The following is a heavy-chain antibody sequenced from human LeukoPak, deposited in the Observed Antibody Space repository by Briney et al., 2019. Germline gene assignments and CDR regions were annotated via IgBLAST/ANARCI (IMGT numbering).Heavy chain of an antibody. CDR1: GFTFSTYP. J-gene: IGHJ4*02. CDR2: ITSNGNSA. V-gene: IGHV3-64*01. CDR3: SRRRGVQEFYYFNR. D-gene: IGHD2-8*01. Sequence: GGSLRPSCAASGFTFSTYPMHWGRQAPGKGLEYVAAITSNGNSAYYANSVKGRFTISRDNSKNTLYLQMGSLRAEDMAVYYCSRRRGVQEFYYFNRWGEGTLVTV.